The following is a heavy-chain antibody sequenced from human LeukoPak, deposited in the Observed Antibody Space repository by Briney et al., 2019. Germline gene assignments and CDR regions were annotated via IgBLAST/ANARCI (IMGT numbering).Heavy chain of an antibody. CDR2: ITTDGRST. V-gene: IGHV3-23*01. Sequence: GSLRLSCAASGFTFTNYAMSWVRQAPGKGLEWVSAITTDGRSTYYADSVKGRFTISRDNSKNTLYLQMNSLRAEDTALYYCAKGSSTTCPCYRDYWGQGTLVTVSS. D-gene: IGHD2-2*01. CDR3: AKGSSTTCPCYRDY. J-gene: IGHJ4*02. CDR1: GFTFTNYA.